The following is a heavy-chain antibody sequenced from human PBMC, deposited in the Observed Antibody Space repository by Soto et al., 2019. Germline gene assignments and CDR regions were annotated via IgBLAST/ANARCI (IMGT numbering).Heavy chain of an antibody. D-gene: IGHD2-2*01. Sequence: SVKVSCKASGGTFSSYAISWVRQAPGQGLEWMGGIIPIFGTANYAQKFQGRVTITADESTSTAYMELSSLRSEDTAVYYCANAIVVVPAAIGWLDPWGQGTMVTVYS. CDR3: ANAIVVVPAAIGWLDP. CDR1: GGTFSSYA. CDR2: IIPIFGTA. J-gene: IGHJ5*02. V-gene: IGHV1-69*13.